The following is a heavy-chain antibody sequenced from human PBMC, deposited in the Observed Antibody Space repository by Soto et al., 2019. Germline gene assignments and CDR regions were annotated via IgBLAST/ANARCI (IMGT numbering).Heavy chain of an antibody. CDR1: GFTLSTYT. J-gene: IGHJ4*02. CDR2: ISGSGGSP. Sequence: EVQLLESGGGLVQPGGSLRLSCVASGFTLSTYTMSWVRQAPGKGLEWVSAISGSGGSPSYADSVQGRFSISRDNPRNTLYLQMNSLRGEDTAMYYCAKARCSTTNCYVPEYWGQGTLVTVSS. V-gene: IGHV3-23*01. D-gene: IGHD2-2*01. CDR3: AKARCSTTNCYVPEY.